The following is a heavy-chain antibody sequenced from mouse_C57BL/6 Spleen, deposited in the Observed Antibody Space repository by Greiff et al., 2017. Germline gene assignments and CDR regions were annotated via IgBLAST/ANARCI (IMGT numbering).Heavy chain of an antibody. Sequence: EVQVVESGTVLARPGASVKMSCKTSGYTFTSYWMHWVKQRPGQGLEWIGAIYPGNSDTSYNQKFKGKAKLTAVTSASTAYMELSSLTNEDSAVYYCTRPLYYGSSYYFDYWGQGTTLTVSS. CDR1: GYTFTSYW. V-gene: IGHV1-5*01. CDR2: IYPGNSDT. J-gene: IGHJ2*01. CDR3: TRPLYYGSSYYFDY. D-gene: IGHD1-1*01.